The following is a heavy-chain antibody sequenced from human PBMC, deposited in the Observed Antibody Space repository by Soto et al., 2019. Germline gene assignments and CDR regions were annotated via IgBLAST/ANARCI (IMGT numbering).Heavy chain of an antibody. CDR3: ARVHVTVLDRRIFDY. CDR2: MYHGVTT. J-gene: IGHJ4*02. CDR1: GYSVSSDAY. Sequence: PSETLSLTCLVWGYSVSSDAYWAWIRQSPGKGLEWIVSMYHGVTTFYNPSLKSRVTMSLDTSKNQFSLKLSCVTDADTAIYYCARVHVTVLDRRIFDYWGKGLQVIVSS. D-gene: IGHD1-1*01. V-gene: IGHV4-38-2*01.